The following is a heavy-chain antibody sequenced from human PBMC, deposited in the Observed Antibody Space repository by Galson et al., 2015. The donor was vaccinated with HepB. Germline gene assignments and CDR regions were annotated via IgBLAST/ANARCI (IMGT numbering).Heavy chain of an antibody. CDR2: ISATGGTT. V-gene: IGHV3-23*01. CDR3: AKKSSRDWYGYDFDC. D-gene: IGHD3/OR15-3a*01. Sequence: SLRLSCAASGFTFSSYAMTWVRQAPGEGLEWVSSISATGGTTYYADSVKGRFTISRDSSRNTVSLQMKVLRADDTAVYYRAKKSSRDWYGYDFDCWGQGTLVTVSS. CDR1: GFTFSSYA. J-gene: IGHJ4*02.